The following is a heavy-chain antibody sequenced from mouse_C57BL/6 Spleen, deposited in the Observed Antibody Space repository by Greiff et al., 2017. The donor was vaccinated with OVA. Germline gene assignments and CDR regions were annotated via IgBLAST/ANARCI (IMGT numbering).Heavy chain of an antibody. CDR1: GYTFTDYE. CDR2: IDPETGGT. Sequence: QVHVKQSGAELVRPGASVTLSCKASGYTFTDYEMHWVKQTPVHGLEWIGAIDPETGGTAYNQKFKGKAILTADKSSSTAYMELRSLTSEDSAVYYCTRKGATMVTYYAMDYWGQGTSVTVSS. J-gene: IGHJ4*01. D-gene: IGHD2-2*01. CDR3: TRKGATMVTYYAMDY. V-gene: IGHV1-15*01.